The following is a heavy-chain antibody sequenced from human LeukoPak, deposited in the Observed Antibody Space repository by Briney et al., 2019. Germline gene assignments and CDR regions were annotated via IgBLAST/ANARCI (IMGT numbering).Heavy chain of an antibody. CDR1: GYTFTSYG. V-gene: IGHV1-18*01. J-gene: IGHJ3*02. CDR2: ISAYNGNT. Sequence: GASVKVSCKASGYTFTSYGISWVRQAPGQGLEWMGWISAYNGNTNYAQKLQGRVTMTTDTSTSTGYVELRSLRSDDTAVYYCARLLGTRDAFDIWGQGTMVTVSS. CDR3: ARLLGTRDAFDI. D-gene: IGHD1-14*01.